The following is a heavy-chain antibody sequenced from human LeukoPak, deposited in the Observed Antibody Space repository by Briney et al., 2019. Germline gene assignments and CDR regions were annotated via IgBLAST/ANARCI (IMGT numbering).Heavy chain of an antibody. CDR1: GFSLSNYW. CDR3: AKVGRIQLWFSDY. CDR2: ISGGST. Sequence: GGSLRLSCAVSGFSLSNYWIHWVRQAPGKGLEWVSSISGGSTYYADSRKGRFTISRDNSKNTLHLQMNSLRAEDTAVYYCAKVGRIQLWFSDYWGQGTLVTVSS. J-gene: IGHJ4*02. V-gene: IGHV3-38-3*01. D-gene: IGHD5-18*01.